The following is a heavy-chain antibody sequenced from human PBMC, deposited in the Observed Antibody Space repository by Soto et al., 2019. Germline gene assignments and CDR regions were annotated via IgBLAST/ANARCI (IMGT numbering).Heavy chain of an antibody. J-gene: IGHJ4*02. D-gene: IGHD2-15*01. Sequence: QMQLVQSGPEVKKPGTSVKVSCKASGFTFTSSAMQWVRQARGQRLEWIGWIVVGSGHTNYAQKFQERVTITRVMSTSTAYMELSSLRSEDTAVYYCAADSRYCSGGNGEDYWGQGTLVTVSS. V-gene: IGHV1-58*02. CDR1: GFTFTSSA. CDR2: IVVGSGHT. CDR3: AADSRYCSGGNGEDY.